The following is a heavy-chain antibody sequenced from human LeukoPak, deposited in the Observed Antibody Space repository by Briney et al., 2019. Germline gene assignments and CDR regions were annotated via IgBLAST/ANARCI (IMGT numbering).Heavy chain of an antibody. J-gene: IGHJ6*03. D-gene: IGHD3-9*01. CDR3: ARDGVLRYFDSYYYYIDV. CDR2: ISGSGGST. Sequence: GGSLRLSCAASGFTFSSYAMSWVRQAPGKGLEWVSAISGSGGSTYYADSVKGRFTISRDNSKNTLYLQMNSLRAEDTAVYYCARDGVLRYFDSYYYYIDVWGKGTTVTISS. V-gene: IGHV3-23*01. CDR1: GFTFSSYA.